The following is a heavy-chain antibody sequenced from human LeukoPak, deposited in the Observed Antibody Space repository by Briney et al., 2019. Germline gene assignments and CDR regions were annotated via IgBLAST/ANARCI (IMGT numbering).Heavy chain of an antibody. D-gene: IGHD5-18*01. CDR3: ATIKRGNIYGYFDF. Sequence: SETLSLTCTVSGGSISSYYWSWIRQPPGKGLEWIGYMYDSVRTKDNPSLKSRVTLSADTSKNQFSLRLSSVTAADTAVYYCATIKRGNIYGYFDFWGQGILVTASS. V-gene: IGHV4-59*01. CDR2: MYDSVRT. CDR1: GGSISSYY. J-gene: IGHJ4*02.